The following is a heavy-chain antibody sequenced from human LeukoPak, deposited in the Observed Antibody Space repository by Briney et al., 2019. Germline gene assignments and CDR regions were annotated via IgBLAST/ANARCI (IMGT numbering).Heavy chain of an antibody. Sequence: PGGSLRLSCAASGFTFSSYAMHWVRQAPGKGLEWVAVKSDDGSNKYYADSVKGRLTISRDNSKNTLYLQMNSLRTEDTAVYYCARRGSWSPVTLWTLGYWGQGTLVTVSS. CDR1: GFTFSSYA. J-gene: IGHJ4*02. D-gene: IGHD5-18*01. CDR2: KSDDGSNK. V-gene: IGHV3-30-3*01. CDR3: ARRGSWSPVTLWTLGY.